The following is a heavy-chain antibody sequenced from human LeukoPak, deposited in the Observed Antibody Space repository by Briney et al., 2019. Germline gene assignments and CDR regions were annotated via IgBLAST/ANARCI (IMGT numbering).Heavy chain of an antibody. CDR1: GFSFSNYW. Sequence: GASLRLSCAASGFSFSNYWMHWVCQVPGKGLVWVSRVDNDGSGTSYADSVKGRFTISRDNAKNTVYLQMNSLRDEDTAVYYCARSQRGYSYGEHWGQGTPVTVSS. CDR2: VDNDGSGT. CDR3: ARSQRGYSYGEH. D-gene: IGHD5-18*01. J-gene: IGHJ4*02. V-gene: IGHV3-74*01.